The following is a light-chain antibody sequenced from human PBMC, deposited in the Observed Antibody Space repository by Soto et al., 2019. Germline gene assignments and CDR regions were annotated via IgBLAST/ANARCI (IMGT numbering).Light chain of an antibody. J-gene: IGLJ2*01. CDR3: CSYAGSYTLV. CDR2: DVS. Sequence: QSALTQPRSVSGSPGQSVTISCTGTNSDVGGYNYVAWYQEHPGKAPKFMIYDVSKRPSGVPDRFSGSKSGNTASLTISGLQAEDEADYYCCSYAGSYTLVFGGGTKLTVL. V-gene: IGLV2-11*01. CDR1: NSDVGGYNY.